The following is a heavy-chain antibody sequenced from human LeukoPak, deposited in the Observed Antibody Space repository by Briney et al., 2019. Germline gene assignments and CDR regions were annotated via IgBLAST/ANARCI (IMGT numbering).Heavy chain of an antibody. Sequence: SVKVSCKASGGTFSSYAISWVRQAPGQGLEWMGGIIPIFGTANYAQKFQGRVTITADKSTSTAYMELSSLRSEDTAVYYCARDRSPRHYYDTSDYHGAAHYWGQGTLVTVSS. V-gene: IGHV1-69*06. CDR3: ARDRSPRHYYDTSDYHGAAHY. J-gene: IGHJ4*02. D-gene: IGHD3-22*01. CDR1: GGTFSSYA. CDR2: IIPIFGTA.